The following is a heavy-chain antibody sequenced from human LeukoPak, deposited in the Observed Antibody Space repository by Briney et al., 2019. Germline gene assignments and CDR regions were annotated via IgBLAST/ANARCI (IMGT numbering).Heavy chain of an antibody. CDR1: GGSFSGYY. D-gene: IGHD3-10*01. CDR2: INHSGST. CDR3: ARRDRYYYGSGSYDY. J-gene: IGHJ4*02. Sequence: SETLSLTCAVYGGSFSGYYWSWIRHPPGKGLEWIVEINHSGSTNYNPSLKSRVTISVDTSKNQFSLKLSSVTAADTAVYYCARRDRYYYGSGSYDYWGQGTLVTVSS. V-gene: IGHV4-34*01.